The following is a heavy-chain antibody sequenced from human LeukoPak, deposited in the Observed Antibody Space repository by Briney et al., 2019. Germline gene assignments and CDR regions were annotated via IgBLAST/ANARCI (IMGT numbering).Heavy chain of an antibody. Sequence: SETLSLMCTVSGPAITHYYWSWIRQAPGKGLEFIGYNYNSEITKYNPTHTSRVTMSVDTSKNQFSLKMKSMTAADTAVYYCAKGGGSSFRGDYYYYYVDVWGKGTTVTVSS. J-gene: IGHJ6*03. V-gene: IGHV4-59*01. D-gene: IGHD2-15*01. CDR2: NYNSEIT. CDR3: AKGGGSSFRGDYYYYYVDV. CDR1: GPAITHYY.